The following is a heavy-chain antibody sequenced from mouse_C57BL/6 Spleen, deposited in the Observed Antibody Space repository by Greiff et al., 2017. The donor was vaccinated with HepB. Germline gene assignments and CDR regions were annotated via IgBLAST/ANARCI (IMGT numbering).Heavy chain of an antibody. CDR1: GFTFSSYA. J-gene: IGHJ2*01. D-gene: IGHD6-1*01. Sequence: EVKLVESGGGLVKPGGSPKLSCAASGFTFSSYAMSWVRQTPEKRLEWVATISDGGSYTYYPDNVKGRFTISRDNAKNNLYLQMSHLKSEDTAMYYCALSLKTYFDYWGQGTTLTVSS. V-gene: IGHV5-4*03. CDR2: ISDGGSYT. CDR3: ALSLKTYFDY.